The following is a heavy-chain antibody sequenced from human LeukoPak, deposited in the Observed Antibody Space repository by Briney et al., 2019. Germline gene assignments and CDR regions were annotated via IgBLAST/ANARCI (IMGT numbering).Heavy chain of an antibody. V-gene: IGHV1-2*02. CDR3: ARDGIIAAAVHFDS. CDR2: LNPDSGGT. J-gene: IGHJ4*02. Sequence: ASVKVSCKASGYTFSDYYIHWVRQAPGQGLEWMGWLNPDSGGTNYAQKFQGRVSMTRDTSLATAYMELSWLRSDDTAVYFCARDGIIAAAVHFDSWGQGTLDTVS. CDR1: GYTFSDYY. D-gene: IGHD6-13*01.